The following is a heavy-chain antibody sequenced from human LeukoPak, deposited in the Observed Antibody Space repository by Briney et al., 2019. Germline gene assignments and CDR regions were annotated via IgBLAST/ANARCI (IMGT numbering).Heavy chain of an antibody. CDR2: INAGNGNT. CDR3: ARICDFWSGYHDLLY. V-gene: IGHV1-3*01. D-gene: IGHD3-3*01. CDR1: GYTFTSYA. J-gene: IGHJ4*02. Sequence: VASVKVSCKVSGYTFTSYAMHWVRQAPGQRLEWMGWINAGNGNTKYSQKFQGRVTITRDTSASTAYMELSSLRSEDTAVYYCARICDFWSGYHDLLYWGQGTLVTVSS.